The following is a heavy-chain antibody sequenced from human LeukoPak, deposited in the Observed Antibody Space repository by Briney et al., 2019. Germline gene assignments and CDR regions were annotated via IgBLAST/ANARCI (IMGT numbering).Heavy chain of an antibody. CDR2: ISAYNGNA. CDR1: GYTFTTYG. CDR3: ARGGSITTIRGVIIPDAFDI. J-gene: IGHJ3*02. D-gene: IGHD3-10*01. V-gene: IGHV1-18*01. Sequence: AAVNVSCKASGYTFTTYGIIWVRQAPGQGLEWMGWISAYNGNANYAQKLQGRVTMTTDTSTTTAYMELRSLRSDDTAVYYCARGGSITTIRGVIIPDAFDIWGQGTMVTVSS.